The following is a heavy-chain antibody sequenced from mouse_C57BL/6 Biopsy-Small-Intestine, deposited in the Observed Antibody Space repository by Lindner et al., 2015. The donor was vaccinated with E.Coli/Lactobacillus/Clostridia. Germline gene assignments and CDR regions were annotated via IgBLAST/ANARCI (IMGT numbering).Heavy chain of an antibody. D-gene: IGHD1-3*01. Sequence: VQLQESGAELARPGASVKLSCKASGHTFTSYGIGWVKQRTGQGLEWIGEIYPRSGNSYHIEKFKGKATLTVDKSSSTAYMELRSLTSEDSAVYFCTSKEGLGAMDYWGQGTSVTVSS. CDR3: TSKEGLGAMDY. CDR2: IYPRSGNS. J-gene: IGHJ4*01. CDR1: GHTFTSYG. V-gene: IGHV1-81*01.